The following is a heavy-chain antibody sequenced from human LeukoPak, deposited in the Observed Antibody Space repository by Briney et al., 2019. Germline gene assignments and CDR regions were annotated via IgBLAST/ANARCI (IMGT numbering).Heavy chain of an antibody. CDR3: ASPKPYYDILTGLDY. CDR2: IIPIFGTA. D-gene: IGHD3-9*01. CDR1: GGTFSSYA. J-gene: IGHJ4*02. V-gene: IGHV1-69*13. Sequence: SVKVSCKASGGTFSSYAISWVRQAPGQGLEWMGGIIPIFGTANYAQKFQGRVTITADESTSTAYMELSSLRSEDTAVYYCASPKPYYDILTGLDYWGQGTLVTASS.